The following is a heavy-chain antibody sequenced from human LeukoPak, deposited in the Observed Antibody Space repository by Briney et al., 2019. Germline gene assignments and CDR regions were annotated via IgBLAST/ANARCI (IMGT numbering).Heavy chain of an antibody. Sequence: SQTLSLTCTVSGGSISSYYWSWIRQPPGKGLEWIGYIYYSGSTNYNPSLKSRVTMSVDTSKNQFSLKLSSVTAADTAIYYCARSVGLQAPIDYWGQGTLVTVSS. D-gene: IGHD2-15*01. J-gene: IGHJ4*02. V-gene: IGHV4-59*01. CDR1: GGSISSYY. CDR3: ARSVGLQAPIDY. CDR2: IYYSGST.